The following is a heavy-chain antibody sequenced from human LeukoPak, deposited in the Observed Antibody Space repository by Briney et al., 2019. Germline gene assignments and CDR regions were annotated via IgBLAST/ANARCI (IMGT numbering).Heavy chain of an antibody. Sequence: GGSLRLSCAASGFTFSSYSMNWVRQAPGKGLEWVSSISSSSSYIYYADSVKGRFTISRDNAKNSLYLQMNSLRAEDTAVYYCARAKDLPYYYYGMDVWGQGTTVTVSS. CDR3: ARAKDLPYYYYGMDV. V-gene: IGHV3-21*01. CDR2: ISSSSSYI. CDR1: GFTFSSYS. J-gene: IGHJ6*02. D-gene: IGHD4/OR15-4a*01.